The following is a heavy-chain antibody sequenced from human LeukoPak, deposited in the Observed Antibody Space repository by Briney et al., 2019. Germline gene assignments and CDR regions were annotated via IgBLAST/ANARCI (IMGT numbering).Heavy chain of an antibody. Sequence: PSETLSLTCTVSGDSSSIYYWSWFRQPPGKGLEWLGYIHTSGSTTYNPSLRGRVATSLDTSKNQFSLRLSSATAADTAVYYCAREWDSYGPPWGQGTLVTVSS. CDR1: GDSSSIYY. CDR2: IHTSGST. CDR3: AREWDSYGPP. J-gene: IGHJ5*02. D-gene: IGHD5-18*01. V-gene: IGHV4-4*08.